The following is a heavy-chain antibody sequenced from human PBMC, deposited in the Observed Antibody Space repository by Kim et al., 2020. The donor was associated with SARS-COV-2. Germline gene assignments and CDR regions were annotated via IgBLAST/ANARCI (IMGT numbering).Heavy chain of an antibody. CDR3: SRVRSQSRYSVYDWWWRGTGADY. V-gene: IGHV4-34*01. CDR1: GGSFSGYY. Sequence: SETLSLTCAVYGGSFSGYYWSWIRQPPGKGLVWIGEINHSGSTNYNPSLKSRVTISVDTSKNKFSLKLSSVTASDTAVYYCSRVRSQSRYSVYDWWWRGTGADYWGQGTLVTVSS. D-gene: IGHD5-12*01. CDR2: INHSGST. J-gene: IGHJ4*02.